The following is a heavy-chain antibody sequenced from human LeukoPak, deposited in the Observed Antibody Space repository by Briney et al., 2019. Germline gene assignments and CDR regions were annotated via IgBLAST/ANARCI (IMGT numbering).Heavy chain of an antibody. D-gene: IGHD5-12*01. V-gene: IGHV1-2*02. CDR3: ARIVATTPIYYFDY. CDR2: INPNSGGT. CDR1: GYTFTGYY. J-gene: IGHJ4*02. Sequence: ASVKVSCKASGYTFTGYYMHWVRQAPGHGLEWMGWINPNSGGTNYAQKFQGRVTMTRHTSISTAYMQLSRLRSDDTAVYYCARIVATTPIYYFDYWGQGTLVTVSS.